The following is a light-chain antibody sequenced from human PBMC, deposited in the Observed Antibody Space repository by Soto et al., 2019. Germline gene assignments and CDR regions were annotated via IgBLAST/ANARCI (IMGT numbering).Light chain of an antibody. V-gene: IGLV2-11*01. Sequence: QSVLAQPRSLSGSPGQSVTISCTVTSSDVGLYDYVSWYQQYPGEAPNSFIYEVTEGPSGVPIRFSGSKSGNRASLTISGLRVEDEAANSGCSFAGSYSYVFGSGTKVTV. CDR1: SSDVGLYDY. J-gene: IGLJ1*01. CDR2: EVT. CDR3: CSFAGSYSYV.